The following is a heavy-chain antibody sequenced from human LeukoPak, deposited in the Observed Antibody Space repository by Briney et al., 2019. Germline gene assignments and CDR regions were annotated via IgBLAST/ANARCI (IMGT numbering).Heavy chain of an antibody. CDR2: IDWDDDK. CDR3: ARIPLSGSSGWFSFDY. V-gene: IGHV2-70*11. CDR1: VFSLSTSGMC. Sequence: SGPTLVNPTQTLTLTCTFSVFSLSTSGMCVSWIRQPPGKALEWLARIDWDDDKYYSTSLKTRLTISKDTSKNQVVLTMTNMDPVDTATYYCARIPLSGSSGWFSFDYLGQGILVTVSS. D-gene: IGHD6-19*01. J-gene: IGHJ4*02.